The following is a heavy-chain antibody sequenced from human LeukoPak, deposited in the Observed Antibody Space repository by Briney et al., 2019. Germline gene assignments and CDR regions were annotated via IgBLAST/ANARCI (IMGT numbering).Heavy chain of an antibody. V-gene: IGHV3-23*01. CDR2: ISVSGNT. D-gene: IGHD2-21*01. Sequence: GGSLRLSCAASGFTLSSYAMSWVRQAPGKGLEWVAAISVSGNTYHSQSVKGRFTISRDSSKNTLYLQMNRLRAEDAAVYSCAKAPVKTCSGAYCYHFHYWGQGTLVTVSS. CDR1: GFTLSSYA. J-gene: IGHJ4*02. CDR3: AKAPVKTCSGAYCYHFHY.